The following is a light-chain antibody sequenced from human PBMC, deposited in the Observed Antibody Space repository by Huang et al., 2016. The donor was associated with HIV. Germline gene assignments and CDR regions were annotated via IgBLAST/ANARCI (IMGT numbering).Light chain of an antibody. V-gene: IGKV1-16*01. CDR3: QQYNSYPIT. J-gene: IGKJ4*01. CDR1: QAINTY. Sequence: DIQMTQSPSSLSASVGDRVTITCRASQAINTYLAWFQQEPGKAPKSLIYGASSLQSGVPSRFNASGSGTDFSLTINSLQPGDFATYYCQQYNSYPITFGGGTKVEFK. CDR2: GAS.